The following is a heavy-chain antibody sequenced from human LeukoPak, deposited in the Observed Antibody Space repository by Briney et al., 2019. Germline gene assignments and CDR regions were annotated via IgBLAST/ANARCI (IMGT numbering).Heavy chain of an antibody. CDR3: ARDPSLIVGGAFDI. D-gene: IGHD3-22*01. Sequence: SETLSLTCTVSGGSISGFYWSWIRQPPGKGLEWIGSIHYSGSTYYNPSLQSRVTISIDTSKNQFSLKLSSVTAADTAVYYCARDPSLIVGGAFDIWGQGTMVTVSS. J-gene: IGHJ3*02. CDR2: IHYSGST. V-gene: IGHV4-59*01. CDR1: GGSISGFY.